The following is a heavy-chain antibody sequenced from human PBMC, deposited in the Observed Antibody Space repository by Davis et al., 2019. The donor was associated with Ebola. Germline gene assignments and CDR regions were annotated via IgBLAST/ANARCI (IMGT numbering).Heavy chain of an antibody. CDR1: GFIFSDYY. V-gene: IGHV3-53*01. CDR2: IYSGGNT. Sequence: PGGSLRLSCAASGFIFSDYYMSWIRQAPGKGLEWVSVIYSGGNTYYADSVRGRFTISKDNSKNTLYLQMNSLRADDTAVYYCAKGSGSYFNPFDYWGQGTLVTVSS. CDR3: AKGSGSYFNPFDY. D-gene: IGHD3-10*01. J-gene: IGHJ4*02.